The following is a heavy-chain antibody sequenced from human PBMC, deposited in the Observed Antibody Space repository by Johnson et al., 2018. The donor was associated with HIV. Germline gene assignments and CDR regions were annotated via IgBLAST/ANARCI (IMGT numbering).Heavy chain of an antibody. V-gene: IGHV3-66*02. CDR1: GFTVSRNY. CDR3: AKIWGDIAATGDAFDI. CDR2: IYSGGST. J-gene: IGHJ3*02. Sequence: VQLVESGGGLVQPGGSLRLSCAASGFTVSRNYMNWVRQAPGKGLEWVSVIYSGGSTHYTDSVKRRFSIPRDNSKNTLYLQMDSLRPADTAVYDCAKIWGDIAATGDAFDIWGQGTMVTVSS. D-gene: IGHD5-12*01.